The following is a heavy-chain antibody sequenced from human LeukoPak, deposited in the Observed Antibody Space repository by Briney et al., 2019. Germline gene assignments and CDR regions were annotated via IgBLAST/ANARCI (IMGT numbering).Heavy chain of an antibody. CDR2: LYSGDGA. CDR3: ASGARRTGCLDY. J-gene: IGHJ4*02. D-gene: IGHD2-2*01. CDR1: GFTVSSNY. V-gene: IGHV3-53*01. Sequence: PGGSLRLSCAASGFTVSSNYMSWVRQAPGKGLEWVSVLYSGDGAYYADSVKGRFSISRDNSKNTLYLQMNSLRAEDTAVYYCASGARRTGCLDYWGQGTLVTVSS.